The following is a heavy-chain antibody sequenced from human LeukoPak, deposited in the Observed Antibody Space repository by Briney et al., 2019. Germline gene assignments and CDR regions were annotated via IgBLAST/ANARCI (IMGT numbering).Heavy chain of an antibody. J-gene: IGHJ4*02. Sequence: SETLSLTCTVSGGSIRNYYWSWIRQPPGKGLEWIGYIYYSGSTNYNPSLKSRVTISVDTSKNQFSLNLNSVTAADTAVYYCARAPSGVSFDYWGQGTLVTVSS. CDR3: ARAPSGVSFDY. V-gene: IGHV4-59*12. D-gene: IGHD1-26*01. CDR1: GGSIRNYY. CDR2: IYYSGST.